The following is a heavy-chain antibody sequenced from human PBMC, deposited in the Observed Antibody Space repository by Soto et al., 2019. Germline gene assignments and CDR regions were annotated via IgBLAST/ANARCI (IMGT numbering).Heavy chain of an antibody. J-gene: IGHJ6*02. V-gene: IGHV1-2*04. CDR1: GYTFTGYY. Sequence: QVQLVQSGAEVKKPGASVKVSCKASGYTFTGYYMHWVRQAPGQGLEWMGWINPNSGGTNYAQKFQGWVTMTRDTSISPAYMELSRLGSDDTAVYYCARDQAVAGPNYYYYGMDVWGQGTTVTASS. CDR3: ARDQAVAGPNYYYYGMDV. CDR2: INPNSGGT. D-gene: IGHD6-19*01.